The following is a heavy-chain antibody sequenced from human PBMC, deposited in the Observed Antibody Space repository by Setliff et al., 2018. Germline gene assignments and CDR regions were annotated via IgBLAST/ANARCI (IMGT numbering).Heavy chain of an antibody. V-gene: IGHV1-18*04. CDR1: GYSFTSYW. Sequence: PGESLKISCKGSGYSFTSYWISWVRQAPGQGLEWMGWISAYNGNTNYAQKLQGRVTMTTDTSTSTAYMELRSLRSDDTAMYYCARILGYCSGGSCYVPYWGQGTLVTVSS. D-gene: IGHD2-15*01. CDR3: ARILGYCSGGSCYVPY. J-gene: IGHJ4*02. CDR2: ISAYNGNT.